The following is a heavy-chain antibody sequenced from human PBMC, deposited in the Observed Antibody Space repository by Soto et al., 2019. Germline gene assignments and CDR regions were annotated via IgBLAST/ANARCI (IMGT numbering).Heavy chain of an antibody. V-gene: IGHV3-30-3*01. CDR2: ISYHGSNK. Sequence: LRLSCAASGFTFGSFPMHWVRQAPGKGLEWVAVISYHGSNKCYADSVKGRFTISRDNSKNTLYLQMYSLRAEDTAVYYCARGGTRYCSGTSCYESWFDPWGLGTLVTVSS. J-gene: IGHJ5*02. CDR1: GFTFGSFP. D-gene: IGHD2-2*01. CDR3: ARGGTRYCSGTSCYESWFDP.